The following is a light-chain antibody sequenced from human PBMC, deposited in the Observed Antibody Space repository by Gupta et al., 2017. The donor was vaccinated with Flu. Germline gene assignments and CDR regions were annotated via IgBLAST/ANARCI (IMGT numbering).Light chain of an antibody. CDR1: SNDVGAYNR. Sequence: QSAPTQPRSVSGSPGQSVTISCTGTSNDVGAYNRVSWYEQRPGKAPNLILYAVTERPSGVTDRGSGSKSGNTAALTISGLQAEEEADYYCYSQADRGRGTWVFGTGTTVTVL. CDR3: YSQADRGRGTWV. J-gene: IGLJ1*01. CDR2: AVT. V-gene: IGLV2-11*01.